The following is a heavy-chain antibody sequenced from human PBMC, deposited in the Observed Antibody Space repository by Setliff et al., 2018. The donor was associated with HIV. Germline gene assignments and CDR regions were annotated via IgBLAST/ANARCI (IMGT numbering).Heavy chain of an antibody. CDR2: LYYTGRA. J-gene: IGHJ6*03. CDR3: ARDGYNYKKGTSYMDV. Sequence: PSETLSLTCTVSGGSINNYFWSWIRQPPGKGLEWLGCLYYTGRANYNPSLKSRLTVSVGTSKNQFSLKLSSVTAADTAVYYCARDGYNYKKGTSYMDVWGKGSTVTVSS. V-gene: IGHV4-59*01. CDR1: GGSINNYF. D-gene: IGHD5-12*01.